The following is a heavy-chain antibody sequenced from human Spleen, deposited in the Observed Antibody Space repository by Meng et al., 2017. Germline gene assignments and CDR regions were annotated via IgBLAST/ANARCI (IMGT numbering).Heavy chain of an antibody. J-gene: IGHJ4*02. CDR2: ISWNSGSI. D-gene: IGHD3-10*01. CDR1: GFTFSNSD. Sequence: LKISCAASGFTFSNSDMNWVRQAPGKGLEWVSGISWNSGSIGYADSVKGRFTISRDNAKNSLYLQMNSLRAEDMALYYCAKGGPDYYGSGSSPYYFDYWGQGTLVTVSS. CDR3: AKGGPDYYGSGSSPYYFDY. V-gene: IGHV3-9*03.